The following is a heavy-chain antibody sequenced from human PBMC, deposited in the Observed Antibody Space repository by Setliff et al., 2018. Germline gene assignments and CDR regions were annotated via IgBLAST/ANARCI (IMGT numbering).Heavy chain of an antibody. CDR2: ISDSSFHI. CDR3: ARTCSGSGCYYFDY. CDR1: GFRFSIYA. V-gene: IGHV3-23*01. Sequence: GGSLRLSCAASGFRFSIYAMSWVRQAPGKGLEWVSSISDSSFHIYYRDSVKGRFTISRDNSRNTLYLQMNSLRPEDTAVYYCARTCSGSGCYYFDYWGQGTLVTVSS. D-gene: IGHD2-15*01. J-gene: IGHJ4*02.